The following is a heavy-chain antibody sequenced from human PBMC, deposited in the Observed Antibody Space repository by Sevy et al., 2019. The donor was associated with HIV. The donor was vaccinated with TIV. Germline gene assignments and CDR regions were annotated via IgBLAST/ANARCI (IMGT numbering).Heavy chain of an antibody. V-gene: IGHV3-21*01. D-gene: IGHD3-22*01. CDR2: ISSSSSYI. CDR3: ARDHDSSGWGRFDP. Sequence: GGSLRLSCTASGFTFSSYSMNWVRQAPGKGLEWVSSISSSSSYIYYAHSVKGRFTISRDNAKNSLYLQMNSLRAEDTAVYYCARDHDSSGWGRFDPWGQGTLVTVSS. CDR1: GFTFSSYS. J-gene: IGHJ5*02.